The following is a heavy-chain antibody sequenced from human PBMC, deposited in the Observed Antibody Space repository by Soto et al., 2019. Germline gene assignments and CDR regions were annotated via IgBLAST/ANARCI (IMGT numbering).Heavy chain of an antibody. Sequence: SVKVSCKASGGTFSSYAISWVRQAPGQGLEWMGGIVPIVDTSTYAQKFQGRVTITADESTSTVYMELSSLRSDDTAVYYCVRVVAIPGYPDNWGQRNLVTVSS. CDR3: VRVVAIPGYPDN. J-gene: IGHJ4*02. D-gene: IGHD5-12*01. CDR1: GGTFSSYA. CDR2: IVPIVDTS. V-gene: IGHV1-69*13.